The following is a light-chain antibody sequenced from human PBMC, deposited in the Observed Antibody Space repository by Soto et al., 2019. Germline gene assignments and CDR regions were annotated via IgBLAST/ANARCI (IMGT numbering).Light chain of an antibody. Sequence: SALTQPRSVSGSPGQSVTISCTGTSSDVGGYNYVSWYQQHPGKAPKLMIYDVTQRPSGVPDRFSGSKSDNTASLTISGLRDEDEADYYCCSYAGSHFLFGGGTKLTVL. CDR1: SSDVGGYNY. J-gene: IGLJ2*01. CDR2: DVT. V-gene: IGLV2-11*01. CDR3: CSYAGSHFL.